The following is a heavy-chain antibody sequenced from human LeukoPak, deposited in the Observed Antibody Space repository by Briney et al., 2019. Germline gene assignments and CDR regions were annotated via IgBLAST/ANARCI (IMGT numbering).Heavy chain of an antibody. V-gene: IGHV5-51*01. D-gene: IGHD6-19*01. CDR1: GYSLTSYW. CDR2: IYPGDSDT. CDR3: ARPHSSGWYYIDY. Sequence: GESLKLYCKGSGYSLTSYWIGWVRQMPGEGLEWMGIIYPGDSDTRYSPSFQGHVTTSADKSISTAYLQWSSLKASDTAMYYCARPHSSGWYYIDYWGQGTLVTVSS. J-gene: IGHJ4*02.